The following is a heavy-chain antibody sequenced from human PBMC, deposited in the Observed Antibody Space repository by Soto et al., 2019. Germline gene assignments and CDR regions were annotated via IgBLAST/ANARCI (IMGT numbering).Heavy chain of an antibody. J-gene: IGHJ6*02. CDR2: IYWDDDK. D-gene: IGHD3-3*01. V-gene: IGHV2-5*02. CDR1: GSSHSTRNEG. CDR3: AHSTSTRHYDFWSGPRPDV. Sequence: PKPGTPTQTLTLTCTSSGSSHSTRNEGVGWIRQPPGKALEWLALIYWDDDKRYSPSLKSRLTITKDTSKNQVVLTMTNMDPVDTATYYCAHSTSTRHYDFWSGPRPDVWGQGTTVTVSS.